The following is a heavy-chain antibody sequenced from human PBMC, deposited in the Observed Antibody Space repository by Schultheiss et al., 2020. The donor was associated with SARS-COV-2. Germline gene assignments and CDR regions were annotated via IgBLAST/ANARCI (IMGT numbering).Heavy chain of an antibody. CDR1: GGSIRGYY. CDR2: IYYSGST. V-gene: IGHV4-59*01. Sequence: SETLSLTCTVSGGSIRGYYWIWIRQPPGKGLEWIGYIYYSGSTNYNPSLKSRVTISVDTSKNQFSLKLSSVTAADTAVYYCASTPGIAALGGWFDPWGQGTLVTVSS. J-gene: IGHJ5*02. CDR3: ASTPGIAALGGWFDP. D-gene: IGHD6-13*01.